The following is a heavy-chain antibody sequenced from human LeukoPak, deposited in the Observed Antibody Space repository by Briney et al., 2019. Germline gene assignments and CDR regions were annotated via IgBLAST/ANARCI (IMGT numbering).Heavy chain of an antibody. V-gene: IGHV4-38-2*02. J-gene: IGHJ4*02. CDR1: GYSISSGYY. Sequence: SETLSLTCTVSGYSISSGYYWGWIRQPPGKGLEWIGSMYHSGTTSYNPSLKSRVTMSVDTSKNQFSLELSSVTAADTAVYYCARVLDYYGSGTRDFDYWGQGTLVPVSS. CDR2: MYHSGTT. CDR3: ARVLDYYGSGTRDFDY. D-gene: IGHD3-10*01.